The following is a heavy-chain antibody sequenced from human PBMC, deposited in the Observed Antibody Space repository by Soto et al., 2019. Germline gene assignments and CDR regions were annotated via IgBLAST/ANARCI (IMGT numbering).Heavy chain of an antibody. J-gene: IGHJ6*03. D-gene: IGHD6-25*01. CDR2: LNHSGST. CDR3: ARGRIAAHQLKYYDMDV. V-gene: IGHV4-34*01. Sequence: RGLEWIGELNHSGSTNYNPSLKSRVTISVDTSKNQFSLKLSSVTAADTAVYYCARGRIAAHQLKYYDMDVCGKRTSVSGSS.